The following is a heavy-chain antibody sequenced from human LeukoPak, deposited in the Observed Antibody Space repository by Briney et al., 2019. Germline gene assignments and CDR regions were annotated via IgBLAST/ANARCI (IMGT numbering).Heavy chain of an antibody. J-gene: IGHJ5*02. CDR3: ARDLRTGTAVAGRLFDP. V-gene: IGHV4-4*07. CDR2: IYTSGST. D-gene: IGHD6-19*01. CDR1: GGSISSYY. Sequence: SETLSLTCTVSGGSISSYYWSWIRQPAGKGLEWIGRIYTSGSTNYNPSLKSRVTMSVDTSKNQFSLKLSSVTAADTAVYYCARDLRTGTAVAGRLFDPWGQGTLVTVSS.